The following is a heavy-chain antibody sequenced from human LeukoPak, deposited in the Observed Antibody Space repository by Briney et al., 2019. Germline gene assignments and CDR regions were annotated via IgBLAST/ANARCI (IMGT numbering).Heavy chain of an antibody. CDR1: GYTFTGYY. CDR3: ARGGRGIAAVYYYYGMDV. J-gene: IGHJ6*02. CDR2: INPNSGGT. V-gene: IGHV1-2*02. Sequence: ASVKVSCKASGYTFTGYYMHWVRQAPGQGLEWMGWINPNSGGTNYAQKFQGRVTMTRDTSISTAYMELSRLRSEDTAVYYCARGGRGIAAVYYYYGMDVWGQGTTVTVSS. D-gene: IGHD6-13*01.